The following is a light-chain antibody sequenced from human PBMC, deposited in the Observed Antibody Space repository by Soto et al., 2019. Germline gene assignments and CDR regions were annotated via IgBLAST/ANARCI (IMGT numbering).Light chain of an antibody. Sequence: EIVLTQSPASLSLSPGERATLSCRASQSVGINLAWYQQKPGQAPSLLIYGASIRATGIPARFSGSGSGTEFTLTISSLQSEDFAVYSCQQYNNWPPWTFGQGTKVDIK. V-gene: IGKV3-15*01. CDR2: GAS. CDR1: QSVGIN. CDR3: QQYNNWPPWT. J-gene: IGKJ1*01.